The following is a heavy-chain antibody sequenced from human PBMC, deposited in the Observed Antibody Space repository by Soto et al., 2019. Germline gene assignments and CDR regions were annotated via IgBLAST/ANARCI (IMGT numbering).Heavy chain of an antibody. V-gene: IGHV3-11*01. Sequence: PGGSLRLSCAASGFTFSDYYMSWIRQAPGKGLEWVSYISSSGSTIYYTDSVKGRFTISRDNAKNSLYLQMNSLRAEDTAVYYCARVWVHGDRYFDYWGQGTLVTVSS. CDR2: ISSSGSTI. J-gene: IGHJ4*02. D-gene: IGHD4-17*01. CDR1: GFTFSDYY. CDR3: ARVWVHGDRYFDY.